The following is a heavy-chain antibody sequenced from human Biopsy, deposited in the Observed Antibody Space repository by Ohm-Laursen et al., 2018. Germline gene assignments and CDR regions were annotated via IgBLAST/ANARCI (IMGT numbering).Heavy chain of an antibody. CDR2: ISETSSHI. J-gene: IGHJ6*02. D-gene: IGHD6-6*01. CDR3: ARDTSRRAREGGMDV. V-gene: IGHV3-21*01. CDR1: GFSVSSYD. Sequence: SLRLSCSAPGFSVSSYDMNWVRQAPGKGLEWISYISETSSHIYDADSVRGRFTVARDIAKNTLYLQLNSLRVEDTAVDYCARDTSRRAREGGMDVWGQGTTVTVSS.